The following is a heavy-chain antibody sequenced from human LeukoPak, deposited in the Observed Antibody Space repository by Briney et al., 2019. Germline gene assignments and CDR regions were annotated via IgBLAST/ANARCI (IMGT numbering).Heavy chain of an antibody. J-gene: IGHJ4*02. V-gene: IGHV3-30-3*01. CDR1: GLTFSGYA. CDR3: LADDY. Sequence: GGSLRLSCAASGLTFSGYAMHWVRQAPGKGLEWVAVISYDGSNKYYADSVKGRFTISRDNSKNTLYLQMNSLRAEDTAVYYCLADDYWGEGTLVTVSS. CDR2: ISYDGSNK.